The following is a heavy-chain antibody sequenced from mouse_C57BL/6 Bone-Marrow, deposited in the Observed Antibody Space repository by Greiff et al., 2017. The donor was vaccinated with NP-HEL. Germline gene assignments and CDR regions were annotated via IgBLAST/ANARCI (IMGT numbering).Heavy chain of an antibody. J-gene: IGHJ2*01. CDR1: GYTFTSYW. CDR3: ARDSGYAFDY. Sequence: QVQLQQPGTELVKPGASVKLSCKASGYTFTSYWMHWLKQRPGQGLEWIGNINPNNGGTNDNGKFKTKATLTVDKSSSTAYMHLSSLTSEDSAVYYCARDSGYAFDYWGQGTTLTVSS. V-gene: IGHV1-53*01. CDR2: INPNNGGT. D-gene: IGHD3-2*02.